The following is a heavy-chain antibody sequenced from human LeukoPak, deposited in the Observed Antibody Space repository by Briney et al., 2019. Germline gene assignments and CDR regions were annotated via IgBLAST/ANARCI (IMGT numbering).Heavy chain of an antibody. CDR3: AKGLGLVGMGYYYSLDV. CDR1: GFIFSNYG. Sequence: GGSLRLSCAASGFIFSNYGMSWVRQAPGKGPEWVSGVNTGDFTYYADSVKGRFAISRDISRDTLYLQMNNLRAEDTAVYYCAKGLGLVGMGYYYSLDVWGQGATVTVSS. J-gene: IGHJ6*02. CDR2: VNTGDFT. D-gene: IGHD3/OR15-3a*01. V-gene: IGHV3-23*01.